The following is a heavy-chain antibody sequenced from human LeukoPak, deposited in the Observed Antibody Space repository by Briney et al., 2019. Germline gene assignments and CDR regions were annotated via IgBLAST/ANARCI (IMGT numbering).Heavy chain of an antibody. Sequence: QPGGSLGLSCAASGFTFSSYAMSWVRQAPGKGLEWVSAISGSGGSTYYADSVKGRFTISRDNSKNTLYLQMNSLRAEDTAVYYCAKDTMVRGVFDYWGQGTLVTVSS. CDR3: AKDTMVRGVFDY. V-gene: IGHV3-23*01. CDR1: GFTFSSYA. CDR2: ISGSGGST. D-gene: IGHD3-10*01. J-gene: IGHJ4*02.